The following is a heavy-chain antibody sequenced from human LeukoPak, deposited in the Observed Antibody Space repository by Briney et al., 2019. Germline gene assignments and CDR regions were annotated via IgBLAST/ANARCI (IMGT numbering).Heavy chain of an antibody. CDR1: GYSISSGYY. J-gene: IGHJ5*02. CDR2: IYDSGRT. V-gene: IGHV4-38-2*02. CDR3: ARVLYYYDSSDYLGS. Sequence: SETLSLTCTVSGYSISSGYYWCWIRQPPGKGLEWIGSIYDSGRTYYNASLKSRVTISVDTSKNQFSLKLSSVTAADTAVYYCARVLYYYDSSDYLGSWGQGTLVTVSS. D-gene: IGHD3-22*01.